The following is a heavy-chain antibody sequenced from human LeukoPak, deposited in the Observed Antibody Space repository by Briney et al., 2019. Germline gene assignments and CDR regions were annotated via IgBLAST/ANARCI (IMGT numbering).Heavy chain of an antibody. Sequence: ASVKVSCKASGGTFSSYTISWLRQAPGQGLEWMGRIIPILGIANYAQKFQGRVTITADKSTSTAYMEMSSLRSEDTAVYYCAREINYLGCSSTSCHAHYYYMDVWGKGTTVTVSS. J-gene: IGHJ6*03. D-gene: IGHD2-2*01. CDR1: GGTFSSYT. CDR2: IIPILGIA. CDR3: AREINYLGCSSTSCHAHYYYMDV. V-gene: IGHV1-69*04.